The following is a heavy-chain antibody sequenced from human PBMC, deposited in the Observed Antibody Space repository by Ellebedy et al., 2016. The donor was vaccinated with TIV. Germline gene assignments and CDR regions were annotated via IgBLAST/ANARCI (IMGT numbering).Heavy chain of an antibody. V-gene: IGHV4-34*01. CDR1: GGFVSGYY. J-gene: IGHJ4*02. CDR3: ARCPGDTAMVTCYFDY. CDR2: INHSGST. D-gene: IGHD5-18*01. Sequence: MPSETLSLTCSVSGGFVSGYYWNWIRQFPGKGLEWIGEINHSGSTHYNPSLKSRVTVSVDTSKNQFSLKLSSVTAADTAVYYCARCPGDTAMVTCYFDYWGQGTPVTVSS.